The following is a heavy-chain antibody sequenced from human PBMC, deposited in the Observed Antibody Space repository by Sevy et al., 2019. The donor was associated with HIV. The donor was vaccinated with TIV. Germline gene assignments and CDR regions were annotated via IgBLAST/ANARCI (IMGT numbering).Heavy chain of an antibody. J-gene: IGHJ4*02. Sequence: SETLSLTCTVSGGSMSSYYWTWIRQPPGKGLEWIGFIYYSGTTDYNPSLKSRVTISLDTSKNQFSLRLTSVTAADTAVYYCAIDQGGGTSTRVFDYWGQGTMVTVSS. CDR3: AIDQGGGTSTRVFDY. D-gene: IGHD2-2*01. V-gene: IGHV4-59*01. CDR1: GGSMSSYY. CDR2: IYYSGTT.